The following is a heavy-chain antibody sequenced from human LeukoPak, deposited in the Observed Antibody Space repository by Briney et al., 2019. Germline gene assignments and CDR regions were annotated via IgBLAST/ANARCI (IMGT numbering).Heavy chain of an antibody. CDR1: AGSISNYY. CDR3: ARVYIYGRSYFDY. V-gene: IGHV4-4*07. J-gene: IGHJ4*02. CDR2: IYTSGST. D-gene: IGHD4-17*01. Sequence: SETLSLTCTVSAGSISNYYWSWIRQPAGKGLEWIGLIYTSGSTNYNPSLKSRVTMSVDTSKNQFSLNLSSVTVADTAIYYCARVYIYGRSYFDYWGQGTLVTVSS.